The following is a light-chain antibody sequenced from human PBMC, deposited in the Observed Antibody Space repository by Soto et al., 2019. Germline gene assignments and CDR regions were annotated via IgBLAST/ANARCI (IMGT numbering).Light chain of an antibody. Sequence: DIQMTQSPSTLSASVLDGFTSTFRASQDINRWLAWYQQKPGKAPKILIYNADTLESGVPSRFSGSGYGTEFILTISSLQTDDFATYYCQQFSLYWAFGQGTKVDI. CDR1: QDINRW. CDR3: QQFSLYWA. CDR2: NAD. J-gene: IGKJ1*01. V-gene: IGKV1-5*01.